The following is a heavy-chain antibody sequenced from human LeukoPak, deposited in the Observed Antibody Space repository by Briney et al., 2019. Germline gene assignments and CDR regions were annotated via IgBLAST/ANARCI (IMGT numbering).Heavy chain of an antibody. CDR3: AKEGPALGYSSSWYEGYYGMDV. CDR1: GFTFGSYG. V-gene: IGHV3-30*18. J-gene: IGHJ6*02. D-gene: IGHD6-13*01. Sequence: PGGSLRLSCAASGFTFGSYGMHWVRQAPGKGLEWVAVISYDGSNKYYADSVKGRFTISRDNSKNTLYLQMNSLRAEDTAVYYCAKEGPALGYSSSWYEGYYGMDVWGQGTTVTVSS. CDR2: ISYDGSNK.